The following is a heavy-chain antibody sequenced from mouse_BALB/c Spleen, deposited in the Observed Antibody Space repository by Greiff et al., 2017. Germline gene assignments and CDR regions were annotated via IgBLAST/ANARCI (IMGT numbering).Heavy chain of an antibody. CDR1: GYTFTSYW. V-gene: IGHV1S132*01. D-gene: IGHD3-2*01. CDR2: IFPGTGTT. J-gene: IGHJ4*01. Sequence: QVQLQQSGAELVKPGASVKLSCKTSGYTFTSYWIQWVKQRPGQGLGWIGEIFPGTGTTYYNEKFKGKATLTIDTSSSTAYMQLSSLTSEDSAVYFCARLTKTARATEDAMDYWGQGTSVTVSS. CDR3: ARLTKTARATEDAMDY.